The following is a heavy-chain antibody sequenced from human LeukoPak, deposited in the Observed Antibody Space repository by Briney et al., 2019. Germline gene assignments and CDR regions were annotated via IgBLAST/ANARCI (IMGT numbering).Heavy chain of an antibody. CDR2: MNPNSGNT. D-gene: IGHD3-10*01. CDR1: GYTFTSYD. J-gene: IGHJ6*02. Sequence: ASVKVSCKAPGYTFTSYDINWVRQATGQGLEWMGWMNPNSGNTGYAQKFQGRVTMTRNTSISTAYMELSSLRSEDTAVYYCARDPTYYYGSGSLYGMDVWGQGTTVTVSS. V-gene: IGHV1-8*01. CDR3: ARDPTYYYGSGSLYGMDV.